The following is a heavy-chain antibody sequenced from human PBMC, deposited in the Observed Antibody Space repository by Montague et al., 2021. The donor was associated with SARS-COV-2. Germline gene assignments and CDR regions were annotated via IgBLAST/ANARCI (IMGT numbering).Heavy chain of an antibody. J-gene: IGHJ5*02. CDR3: VAFGGVIVTWFDP. CDR1: GFTFSSYE. D-gene: IGHD3-16*02. CDR2: ISSSGSTI. Sequence: SLRLSCAASGFTFSSYEMNWVRQAPGKRLEWVSCISSSGSTIYYADSVKGRFTISRDNAKNSLYLQMNSLRAEGTAVYYCVAFGGVIVTWFDPWGQGTLVTVSS. V-gene: IGHV3-48*03.